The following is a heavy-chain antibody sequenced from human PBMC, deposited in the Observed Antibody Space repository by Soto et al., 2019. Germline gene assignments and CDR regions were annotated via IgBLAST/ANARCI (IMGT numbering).Heavy chain of an antibody. J-gene: IGHJ4*02. Sequence: EVQLVESGGGLVQPGGSLRLSCAASGLTFSSYVMHWVRQAPGKGLEYVSGIGSDGGSTSYTNSVKGRFTISRDNSENTLYLQMGSLRAEDMAIYYWARRADWNYDYWGQGTLVTVSS. CDR1: GLTFSSYV. CDR3: ARRADWNYDY. D-gene: IGHD1-7*01. CDR2: IGSDGGST. V-gene: IGHV3-64*01.